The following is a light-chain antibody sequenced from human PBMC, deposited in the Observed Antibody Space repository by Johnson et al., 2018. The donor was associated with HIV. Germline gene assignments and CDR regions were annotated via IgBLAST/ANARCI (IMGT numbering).Light chain of an antibody. CDR3: GTWDSSLSAYV. CDR1: SSNIGNNY. J-gene: IGLJ1*01. CDR2: DNN. Sequence: QPVLTQPPSVSAAPGQKVTISCSGSSSNIGNNYVSWYQQLPGTAPKLLIYDNNKRPSGIPDLFSGSKSGTSAPLAITGLQPGDEADYYCGTWDSSLSAYVFGTGTKVTVL. V-gene: IGLV1-51*01.